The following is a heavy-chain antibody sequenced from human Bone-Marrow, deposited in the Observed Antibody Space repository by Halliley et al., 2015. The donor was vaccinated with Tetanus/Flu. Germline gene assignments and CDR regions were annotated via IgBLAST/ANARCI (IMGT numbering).Heavy chain of an antibody. CDR2: LNHSGST. Sequence: WIGELNHSGSTNDNPSLRGRVTISVDTSKKHFSLRLTSVTAADTAVYYCGRGAQRYSYYGVDVWGQGTTVTVSS. CDR3: GRGAQRYSYYGVDV. V-gene: IGHV4-34*01. J-gene: IGHJ6*02.